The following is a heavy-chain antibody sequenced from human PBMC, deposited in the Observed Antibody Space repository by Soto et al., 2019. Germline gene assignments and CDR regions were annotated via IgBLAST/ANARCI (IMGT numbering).Heavy chain of an antibody. CDR1: GGGNLRDYR. J-gene: IGHJ6*02. CDR3: ARDGRGLVVAATFISGPPDQSDYGMDV. CDR2: IIPKLGSA. D-gene: IGHD2-15*01. V-gene: IGHV1-69*13. Sequence: SVKVSCKASGGGNLRDYRTTWVRRAPGQGLEWMGGIIPKLGSANYAQNFQGRVTVTADESTNTVYMELRSLRSDDTAVYYCARDGRGLVVAATFISGPPDQSDYGMDVWGQGTTVTVSS.